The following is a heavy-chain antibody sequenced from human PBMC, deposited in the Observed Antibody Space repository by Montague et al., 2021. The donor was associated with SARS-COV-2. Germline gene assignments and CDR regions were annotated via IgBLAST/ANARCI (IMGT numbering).Heavy chain of an antibody. Sequence: SLRLSCAASGFTFSSISMNWVRQAPGKRLEWVSSISSESAYIVYAESVRGRFTISRDNAQNLLYLQMNSLRAEDTAEYYCARFQTSKFYSSGMDVWGQGTTVTVSS. V-gene: IGHV3-21*01. CDR1: GFTFSSIS. CDR2: ISSESAYI. CDR3: ARFQTSKFYSSGMDV. J-gene: IGHJ6*02. D-gene: IGHD2-15*01.